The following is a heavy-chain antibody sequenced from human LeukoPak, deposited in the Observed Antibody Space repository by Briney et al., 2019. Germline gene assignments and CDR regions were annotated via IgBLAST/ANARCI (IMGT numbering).Heavy chain of an antibody. V-gene: IGHV3-30-3*01. CDR1: GLTFSSYA. CDR3: ARDVDYPSAYFDY. J-gene: IGHJ4*01. D-gene: IGHD4-11*01. CDR2: ISYDGSNK. Sequence: GGSLRLSCAASGLTFSSYAMHWVRQAPGKGLEWVAVISYDGSNKYYADSVKGRFTISRDNSKNTLYLQMNSLRAEDTAVYYCARDVDYPSAYFDYWGQGTLVTVSS.